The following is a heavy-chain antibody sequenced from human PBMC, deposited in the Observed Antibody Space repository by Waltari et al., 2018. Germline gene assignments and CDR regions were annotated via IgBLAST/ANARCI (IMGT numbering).Heavy chain of an antibody. D-gene: IGHD2-2*01. Sequence: QVQLQESGPGMVRPSGTLSLTCTVSSGSISSPNWWPWVRQTPAKGQEWIGEIYYLGHTNYNPSFESRISMSVDKSRNQFSLEMKSVTAADTAVYYCARCASTSCYGGWIDPWGQGTLVTVFS. J-gene: IGHJ5*02. V-gene: IGHV4-4*02. CDR2: IYYLGHT. CDR1: SGSISSPNW. CDR3: ARCASTSCYGGWIDP.